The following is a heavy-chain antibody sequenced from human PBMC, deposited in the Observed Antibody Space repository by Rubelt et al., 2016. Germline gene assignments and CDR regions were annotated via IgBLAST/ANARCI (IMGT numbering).Heavy chain of an antibody. V-gene: IGHV3-21*04. CDR3: ARGDGDYRGWDFYYYGLDV. D-gene: IGHD4-17*01. CDR2: ISSSSSYI. Sequence: LEWVSSISSSSSYIYYADSVKGRFTISRDNAKNSLYLQMNSLRAEDTAVYYCARGDGDYRGWDFYYYGLDVWGQGTTVTVSS. J-gene: IGHJ6*02.